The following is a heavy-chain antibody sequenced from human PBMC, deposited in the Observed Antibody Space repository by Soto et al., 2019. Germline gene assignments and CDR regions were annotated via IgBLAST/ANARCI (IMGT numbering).Heavy chain of an antibody. J-gene: IGHJ6*02. V-gene: IGHV2-70*11. Sequence: SGPTLVNPTQTLTLTCTFSGFSLSTSGMCVSWIRQPPGKALEWLARIDWDDDKYYSTSLKTRLTISKDTSKNQVVLTMTNMDPVDTATYYCARSPSDSAYNVDPINYYYGMDVWGQGT. CDR2: IDWDDDK. CDR3: ARSPSDSAYNVDPINYYYGMDV. CDR1: GFSLSTSGMC. D-gene: IGHD1-1*01.